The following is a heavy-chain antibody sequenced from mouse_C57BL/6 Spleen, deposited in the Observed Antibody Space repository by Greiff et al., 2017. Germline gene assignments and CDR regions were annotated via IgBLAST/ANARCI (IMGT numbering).Heavy chain of an antibody. D-gene: IGHD1-1*02. CDR3: ARSYGLYAMDY. J-gene: IGHJ4*01. V-gene: IGHV1-64*01. CDR1: GYTFTSYW. CDR2: IHPNSGST. Sequence: VQLQQPGAELVKPGASVKLSCKASGYTFTSYWMHWVKQRPGQGLEWIGMIHPNSGSTNYNEKFKSKATLTVDKSSSTAYMQLSSLTSEDSSVYCCARSYGLYAMDYWGQGTSVTVSS.